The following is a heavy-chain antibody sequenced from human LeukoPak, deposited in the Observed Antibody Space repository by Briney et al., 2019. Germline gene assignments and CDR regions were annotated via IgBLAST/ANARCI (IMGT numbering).Heavy chain of an antibody. D-gene: IGHD2-21*02. CDR1: GGSISSSSYY. J-gene: IGHJ3*02. V-gene: IGHV4-39*07. Sequence: SETLSLTCTVSGGSISSSSYYWGWIRQPPGKGLEWIGSIYYSGSTYYNPSLKSRVTISVDTSKNQFSLKLSSVTAADTAVYYCARIPYCGGDCYWGAFDIWGQGTMVTVSS. CDR2: IYYSGST. CDR3: ARIPYCGGDCYWGAFDI.